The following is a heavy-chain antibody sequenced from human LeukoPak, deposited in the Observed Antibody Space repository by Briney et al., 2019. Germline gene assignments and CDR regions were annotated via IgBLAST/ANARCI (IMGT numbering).Heavy chain of an antibody. J-gene: IGHJ5*02. CDR1: GYSISSGYY. V-gene: IGHV4-38-2*01. CDR2: IYHSGST. D-gene: IGHD1-26*01. CDR3: ARASRDHSGSYP. Sequence: SETLSLTCAVSGYSISSGYYWGWIRQSPGKGPEWIGSIYHSGSTYYNPSLKSRVTISVDTSKNQFSLKLNSVTAADTAVYYCARASRDHSGSYPWGQGTLVTVSS.